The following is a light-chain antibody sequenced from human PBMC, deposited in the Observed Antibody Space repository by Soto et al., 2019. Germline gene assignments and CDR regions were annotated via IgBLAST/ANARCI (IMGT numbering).Light chain of an antibody. Sequence: EIVLTQSPATLSLSPGERATLSCRASQSVRSYLAWYQQKPGQAPRLLIYDASNRATGIPARFSGSGSGTHFTLTISSQEPEDFAVYYCQQRSNWPPPLTFGPGTKVDIK. V-gene: IGKV3-11*01. CDR1: QSVRSY. CDR2: DAS. CDR3: QQRSNWPPPLT. J-gene: IGKJ3*01.